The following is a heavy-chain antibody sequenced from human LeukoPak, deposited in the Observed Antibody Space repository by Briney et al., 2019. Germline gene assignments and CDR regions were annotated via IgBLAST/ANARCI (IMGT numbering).Heavy chain of an antibody. V-gene: IGHV1-46*01. CDR2: INPSGGST. J-gene: IGHJ5*02. Sequence: GASVKVSCKASGYTFTSYYMHWVRQAPGHGLEWMGIINPSGGSTSYAQKFQGRVTMTRDMSTSTVYMELNSLRSEDTAVYYCARYFVVGATRSFDPVGQRTLVTVSS. D-gene: IGHD1-26*01. CDR3: ARYFVVGATRSFDP. CDR1: GYTFTSYY.